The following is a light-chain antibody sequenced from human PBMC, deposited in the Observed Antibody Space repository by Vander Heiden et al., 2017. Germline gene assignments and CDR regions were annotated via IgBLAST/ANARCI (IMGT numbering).Light chain of an antibody. CDR1: QTTNNW. CDR2: STS. Sequence: DIQMTQSPPTLSASVGDRVTITCRASQTTNNWLAWNQQKPGKAPKLLIYSTSTLESGVPSRFSGSRSGTEFTLTISSLQPDDFATYHCQQYLTYHWTFGQGTKVDFK. CDR3: QQYLTYHWT. J-gene: IGKJ1*01. V-gene: IGKV1-5*03.